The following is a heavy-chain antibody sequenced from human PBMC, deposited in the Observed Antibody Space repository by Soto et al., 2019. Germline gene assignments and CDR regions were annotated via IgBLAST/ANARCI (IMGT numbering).Heavy chain of an antibody. Sequence: GESLKIHCKGPGYSFNNYWIGWVRQLPGKGLEWMGIMYPGDYDTRYSPSFQGQVTISVDKSITTAYLQWSSLKASDNAMYYCAKTISGTIHPHDFDYWGQGTLVTVSS. CDR1: GYSFNNYW. D-gene: IGHD1-7*01. V-gene: IGHV5-51*01. CDR2: MYPGDYDT. CDR3: AKTISGTIHPHDFDY. J-gene: IGHJ4*02.